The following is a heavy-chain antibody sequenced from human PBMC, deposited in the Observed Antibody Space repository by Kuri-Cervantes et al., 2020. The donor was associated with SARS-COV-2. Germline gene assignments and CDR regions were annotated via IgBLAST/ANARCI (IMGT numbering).Heavy chain of an antibody. J-gene: IGHJ6*02. CDR2: IYYSGST. Sequence: GSLRLSCTVSGGSISSSSYYWGWIRQPPGKGLEWIGSIYYSGSTYYNPSLKSRVTISVDTSKNQFSLKLSSVTAADTAVYYCATVRKWELSSYYYYGMDVWGQGTTVTVSS. V-gene: IGHV4-39*07. CDR1: GGSISSSSYY. D-gene: IGHD1-26*01. CDR3: ATVRKWELSSYYYYGMDV.